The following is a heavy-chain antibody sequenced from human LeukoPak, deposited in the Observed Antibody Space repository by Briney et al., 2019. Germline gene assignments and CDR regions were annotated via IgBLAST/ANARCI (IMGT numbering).Heavy chain of an antibody. CDR2: IYSGNSDI. J-gene: IGHJ3*02. CDR1: GYSFTNYW. D-gene: IGHD3-10*01. V-gene: IGHV5-51*01. CDR3: ARHSSGAFDI. Sequence: GESLKISCKASGYSFTNYWIGWVRQMPGKGLEWMGIIYSGNSDIRYSPSFQGQVTISVDKSISTVYLQWSSLKASDTAMYYCARHSSGAFDIWGQGTMVTVSS.